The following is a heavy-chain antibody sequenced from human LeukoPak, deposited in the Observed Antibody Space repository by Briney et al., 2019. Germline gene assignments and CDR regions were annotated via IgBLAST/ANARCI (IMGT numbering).Heavy chain of an antibody. CDR2: ISSSSYI. CDR3: ARDPRNLYCSSTSCSRFDY. Sequence: GGSLRLSCAASGFTFSSYSMNWVRQAPGKGLEWVSSISSSSYIYHADSVKGRFTISRDNAKNSLYLQMNSLGAEDTAVYYCARDPRNLYCSSTSCSRFDYWGQGTLVTVSS. D-gene: IGHD2-2*01. CDR1: GFTFSSYS. J-gene: IGHJ4*02. V-gene: IGHV3-21*01.